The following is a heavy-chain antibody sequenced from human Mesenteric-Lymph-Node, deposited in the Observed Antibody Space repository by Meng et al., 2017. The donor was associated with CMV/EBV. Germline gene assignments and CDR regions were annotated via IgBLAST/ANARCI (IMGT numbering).Heavy chain of an antibody. V-gene: IGHV3-7*01. CDR1: GFTFSTYW. D-gene: IGHD3-10*01. J-gene: IGHJ4*02. CDR3: ARLDHYGSGSYVDF. Sequence: GESLKISCAASGFTFSTYWMSWVRQAPGKGPEWVASIKEDGSEKYYVDSVEGRFTISRDNAKNSLYLRMNNLRAEDTAVYYCARLDHYGSGSYVDFWGQGTLVTVSS. CDR2: IKEDGSEK.